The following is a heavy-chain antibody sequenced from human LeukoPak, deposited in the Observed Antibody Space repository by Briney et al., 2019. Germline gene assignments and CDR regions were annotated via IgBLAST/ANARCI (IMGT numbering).Heavy chain of an antibody. CDR1: GGSISSYY. CDR3: ARHGGGNSIYYLDY. Sequence: SEALSLTCTVSGGSISSYYWSWIRQPPGKGLEWIGYIYYSGSTNFNPSLKSRVTMSLDTSKNQFSLKLNSVTAADTAVYYCARHGGGNSIYYLDYWGQGALVTVSS. CDR2: IYYSGST. J-gene: IGHJ4*02. D-gene: IGHD4-23*01. V-gene: IGHV4-59*08.